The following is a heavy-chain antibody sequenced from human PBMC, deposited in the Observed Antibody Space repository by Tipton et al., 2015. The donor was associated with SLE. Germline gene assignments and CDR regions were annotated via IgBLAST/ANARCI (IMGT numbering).Heavy chain of an antibody. CDR3: ARGGMTFIAAAGTGNWFDP. CDR1: GGSFSGYY. J-gene: IGHJ5*02. CDR2: INHSGST. D-gene: IGHD6-13*01. V-gene: IGHV4-34*01. Sequence: TLSLTCAVYGGSFSGYYWSWIRQPPGKGLEWIGEINHSGSTNYNPSLKSRVTISVDTSKNRFSLKLSSVTAADTAVYYCARGGMTFIAAAGTGNWFDPWGQGTLVTVSS.